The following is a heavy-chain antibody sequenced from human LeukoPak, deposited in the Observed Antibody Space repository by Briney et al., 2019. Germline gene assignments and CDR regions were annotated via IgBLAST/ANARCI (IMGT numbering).Heavy chain of an antibody. Sequence: ASETLSLTCTVSGGSISSGGYYWSWIRQHPGKGLEWIGYIYYSGSTYYNPSLKSRVTISVDTSKNQFSLKLSSVTAADTAVYYCARVPTTVVIKGAFDIWGQGTMVTVSS. CDR1: GGSISSGGYY. J-gene: IGHJ3*02. CDR3: ARVPTTVVIKGAFDI. D-gene: IGHD4-23*01. CDR2: IYYSGST. V-gene: IGHV4-31*03.